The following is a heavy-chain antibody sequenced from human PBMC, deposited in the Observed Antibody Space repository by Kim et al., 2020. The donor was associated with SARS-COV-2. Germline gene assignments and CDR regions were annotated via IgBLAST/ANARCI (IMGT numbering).Heavy chain of an antibody. CDR3: ARVAQYYYGLGTYLYAFDT. Sequence: SETLSLTCTVFGDSINKSAYYWAWIRQPPGKGLEWIGSGYFSGDTYYNPSLKSRLTASVDRANNQFSLRLSSVTAADTAVYYCARVAQYYYGLGTYLYAFDTWGQGTMVTVSS. CDR1: GDSINKSAYY. CDR2: GYFSGDT. V-gene: IGHV4-39*02. D-gene: IGHD3-10*01. J-gene: IGHJ3*02.